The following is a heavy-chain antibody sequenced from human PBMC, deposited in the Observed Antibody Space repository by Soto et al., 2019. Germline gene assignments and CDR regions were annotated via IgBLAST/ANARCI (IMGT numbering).Heavy chain of an antibody. CDR3: VRARSTDSRPDY. CDR1: GFTFSLYS. J-gene: IGHJ4*02. CDR2: ITSSSSYI. D-gene: IGHD3-22*01. Sequence: GGSLRLSCAASGFTFSLYSMIWVRQAPGKGLEWVASITSSSSYIYYEDSLKGRFTISRDNAKNSLFLQLDSLRAEDTAVYLCVRARSTDSRPDYWGQGTLVTVSS. V-gene: IGHV3-21*01.